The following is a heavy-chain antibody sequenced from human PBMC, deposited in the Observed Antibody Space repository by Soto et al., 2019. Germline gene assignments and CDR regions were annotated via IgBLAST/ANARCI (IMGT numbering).Heavy chain of an antibody. D-gene: IGHD4-4*01. J-gene: IGHJ2*01. CDR3: SRYRHYVDL. Sequence: QVQLEESGGGVVQPGRSLRLSCAASGFSFSTYTIHWVRQAPGKGLEWVAFIWYDGSNRDYADSVKGRFTISRDNSKNTIYLQMKILRVDDRDMYFCSRYRHYVDLWGRCTLVTVPS. CDR1: GFSFSTYT. CDR2: IWYDGSNR. V-gene: IGHV3-33*01.